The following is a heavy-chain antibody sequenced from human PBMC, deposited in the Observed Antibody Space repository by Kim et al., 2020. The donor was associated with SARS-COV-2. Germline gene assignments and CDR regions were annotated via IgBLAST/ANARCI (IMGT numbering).Heavy chain of an antibody. CDR3: ARDARRDSSARWAYFDY. CDR1: GYTFTSYG. D-gene: IGHD3-22*01. CDR2: ISAYNGNT. V-gene: IGHV1-18*01. J-gene: IGHJ4*02. Sequence: ASVKVSCKASGYTFTSYGISWVRQAPGQGLEWMGWISAYNGNTNYAQKLQGRVTMTTDTSTSTAYMELRSLRSDDTAVYYCARDARRDSSARWAYFDYWGQGTLVTVSS.